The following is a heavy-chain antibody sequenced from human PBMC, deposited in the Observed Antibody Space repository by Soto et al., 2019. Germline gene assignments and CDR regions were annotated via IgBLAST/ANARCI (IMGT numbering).Heavy chain of an antibody. CDR3: VSSPLSGPLPDSVFDA. V-gene: IGHV1-45*01. D-gene: IGHD2-15*01. J-gene: IGHJ3*01. CDR1: GSTFTYRY. Sequence: SVKVSCKASGSTFTYRYLHWVRRAPGQAFEWQGWITIYNGATRYAQKFQQRVTTTRETSLTAVYMEMDRLTSDDTAMYYCVSSPLSGPLPDSVFDAWGQGTKVTVSS. CDR2: ITIYNGAT.